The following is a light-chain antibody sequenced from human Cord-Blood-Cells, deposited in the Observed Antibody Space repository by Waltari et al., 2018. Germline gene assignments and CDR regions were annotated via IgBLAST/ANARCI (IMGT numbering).Light chain of an antibody. CDR1: QSVSSSY. CDR2: GAS. Sequence: EIVLTQSPGTLSFSPGERATLSCRASQSVSSSYLAWYQQKPGQAPMLIIYGASNSDTCIPDRFSCSGSVTDFTSTISRLEPEDFAVYYCQQYGSSPYTFGQGTKLEIK. V-gene: IGKV3-20*01. CDR3: QQYGSSPYT. J-gene: IGKJ2*01.